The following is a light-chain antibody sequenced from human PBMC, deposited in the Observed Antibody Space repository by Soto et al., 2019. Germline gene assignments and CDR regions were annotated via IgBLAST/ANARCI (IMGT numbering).Light chain of an antibody. V-gene: IGKV3-15*01. CDR3: QQYDAWPQT. J-gene: IGKJ1*01. CDR2: DAS. CDR1: QTVSSK. Sequence: ERVMTQSPATLSVSPGERATLSCRASQTVSSKLAWYQQKPGQAPRLLIYDASTRADGIPARFSGSGSGTEFTLTITSLQSEDFGVYYCQQYDAWPQTFGHGTKVEIK.